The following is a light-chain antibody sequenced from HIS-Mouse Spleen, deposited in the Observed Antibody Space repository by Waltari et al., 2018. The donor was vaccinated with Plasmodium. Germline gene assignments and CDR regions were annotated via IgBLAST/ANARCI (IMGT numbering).Light chain of an antibody. J-gene: IGLJ3*02. V-gene: IGLV3-10*01. Sequence: SYELTQPPSVSVSPGQTARITCSGDALPKKYAYWYQQKSGQAPVLVIYEDSKRPSGIPGRFSGTSSGTIATLTIRGAQVEDEADYYCYSTDSSGNHRVFGGGTKLTVL. CDR3: YSTDSSGNHRV. CDR1: ALPKKY. CDR2: EDS.